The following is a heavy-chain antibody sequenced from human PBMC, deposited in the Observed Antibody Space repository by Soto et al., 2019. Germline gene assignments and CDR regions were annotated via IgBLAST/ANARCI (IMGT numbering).Heavy chain of an antibody. CDR1: GFTFSRHA. CDR2: ISYDGSNK. V-gene: IGHV3-30*18. CDR3: AKDRVVAGIGEFDF. J-gene: IGHJ5*01. Sequence: ESGGGVVQPGRSLRLSCAASGFTFSRHAMHWVRQAPGKGLEWVAVISYDGSNKYYEDSVKGRFTISRDNSKNTVSLQMNSLRAEDTAVYHCAKDRVVAGIGEFDFWGQGTLVTVSS. D-gene: IGHD6-19*01.